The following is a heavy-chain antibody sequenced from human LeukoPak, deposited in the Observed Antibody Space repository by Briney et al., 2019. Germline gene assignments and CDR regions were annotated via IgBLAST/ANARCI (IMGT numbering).Heavy chain of an antibody. CDR1: GGTFSSYA. J-gene: IGHJ5*02. CDR3: ARGQGFGELLSPGDVEGEGGNWFDP. V-gene: IGHV1-69*13. D-gene: IGHD3-10*01. CDR2: IIPIFGTA. Sequence: ASVKVSCKASGGTFSSYAISWVRQAPGQGLEWMGGIIPIFGTANYAQKFQGRVTITADESTSTAYMELSSLRSEDTAVYYCARGQGFGELLSPGDVEGEGGNWFDPWGQGTLVTVSS.